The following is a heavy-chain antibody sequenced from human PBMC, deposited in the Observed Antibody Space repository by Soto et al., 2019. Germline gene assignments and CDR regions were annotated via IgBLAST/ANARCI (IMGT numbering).Heavy chain of an antibody. D-gene: IGHD6-19*01. CDR1: GGSIRSSNW. CDR2: IYHSGST. J-gene: IGHJ4*02. V-gene: IGHV4-4*02. CDR3: ARVPSAYASGWYLDY. Sequence: SETLSLTCVVSGGSIRSSNWWSWVRQPPGKGLEWIGEIYHSGSTNYNPSLKSRVTISVDKSKNQFSLKLSSVTAADTAVYYCARVPSAYASGWYLDYWGQGTLVTVSS.